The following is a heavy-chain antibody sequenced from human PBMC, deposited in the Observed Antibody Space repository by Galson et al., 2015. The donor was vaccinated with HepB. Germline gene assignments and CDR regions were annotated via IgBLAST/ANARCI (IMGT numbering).Heavy chain of an antibody. V-gene: IGHV1-69*13. Sequence: SVKVSCKASGGTFSSYAISWVRQAPGQGLEWMGGIIPIFGTANYAQKFQGRVTITADESTSTAYMELSSLRSEDTAVYYCATGLRGSGSYYNAPLYYFDYWGQGTLVTVSS. CDR2: IIPIFGTA. CDR3: ATGLRGSGSYYNAPLYYFDY. J-gene: IGHJ4*02. D-gene: IGHD3-10*01. CDR1: GGTFSSYA.